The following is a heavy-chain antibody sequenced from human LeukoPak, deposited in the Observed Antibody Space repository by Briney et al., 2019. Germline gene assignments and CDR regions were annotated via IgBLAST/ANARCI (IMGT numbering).Heavy chain of an antibody. V-gene: IGHV1-8*01. CDR2: MNPNSGNT. CDR1: GYTFTSYD. Sequence: ASVKVSCKASGYTFTSYDINWVRQAPGQGLEWMGWMNPNSGNTGYAQKFQGRVTITRNTSISTAYMELSSLRSEDTAVYYCARGPPGGYYYYYGMDVWGQGTTVTVSS. J-gene: IGHJ6*02. CDR3: ARGPPGGYYYYYGMDV. D-gene: IGHD4-23*01.